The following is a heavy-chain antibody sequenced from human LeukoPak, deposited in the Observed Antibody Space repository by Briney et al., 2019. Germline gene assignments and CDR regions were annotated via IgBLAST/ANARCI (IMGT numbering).Heavy chain of an antibody. CDR1: GFTFDDYT. V-gene: IGHV3-43*01. CDR3: AKGLSGIAARLFDY. Sequence: PGGSLRLSCAASGFTFDDYTMHWVRQAPGKGLEWVSLISWDGGSTYYADSVKGRFTISRDNSKNSLYLQMNSLRTEDTALYYCAKGLSGIAARLFDYWGQGTLVTVSS. D-gene: IGHD6-13*01. J-gene: IGHJ4*02. CDR2: ISWDGGST.